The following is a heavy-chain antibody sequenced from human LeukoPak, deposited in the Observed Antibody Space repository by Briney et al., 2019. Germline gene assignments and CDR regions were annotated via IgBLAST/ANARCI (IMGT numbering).Heavy chain of an antibody. CDR3: ARDPRGGYCGGDCYSSFAFDI. J-gene: IGHJ3*02. Sequence: ASVKVSCKASGYTFTSYYMHWVRQAPGQGLEWMGIINPSGGSTSYARKFQGRVTMTRDTSTSTVYMELSSLRSEDTAVYYCARDPRGGYCGGDCYSSFAFDIWGQGTMVTVSS. CDR2: INPSGGST. V-gene: IGHV1-46*01. D-gene: IGHD2-21*02. CDR1: GYTFTSYY.